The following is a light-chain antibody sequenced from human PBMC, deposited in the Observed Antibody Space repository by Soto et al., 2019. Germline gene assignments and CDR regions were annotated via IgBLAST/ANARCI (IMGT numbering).Light chain of an antibody. V-gene: IGLV2-11*01. Sequence: QSALTQPRSVSGSPGQSVTISCTGTSSDVGGYNFVSWYQQYPGKAPKLIIYDVSKRPSGVPDRFSGSKSDNTASLTISGLQAEDEADYYCCSYAGSYTLWVFGGGTKVTVL. CDR3: CSYAGSYTLWV. CDR2: DVS. J-gene: IGLJ3*02. CDR1: SSDVGGYNF.